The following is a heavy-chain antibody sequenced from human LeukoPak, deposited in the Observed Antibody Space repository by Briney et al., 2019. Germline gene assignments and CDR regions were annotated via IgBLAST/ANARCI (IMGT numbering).Heavy chain of an antibody. D-gene: IGHD4-17*01. CDR1: GGSISSGDYY. CDR2: IYYSGST. CDR3: ARRHDYGDHFDY. V-gene: IGHV4-30-4*01. J-gene: IGHJ4*02. Sequence: SETLSLTCTVSGGSISSGDYYWSWIRQPPGKGLEWIGYIYYSGSTYYNPSLKSRVTISVDTSKNQFSLKLSSVTAADTAVYYCARRHDYGDHFDYWGQGTLVTVSS.